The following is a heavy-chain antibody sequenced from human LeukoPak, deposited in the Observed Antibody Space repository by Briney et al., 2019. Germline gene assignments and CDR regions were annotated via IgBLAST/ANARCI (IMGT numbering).Heavy chain of an antibody. CDR2: IRYDGSNK. D-gene: IGHD6-13*01. CDR3: ASPYSSRWYELCY. V-gene: IGHV3-30*02. CDR1: GFTFSSYG. Sequence: GGSLRLSCAASGFTFSSYGMHWVRQAPGRGLEWVAFIRYDGSNKYYADSVKGRFTISRDNSKNTLYLRMNSLRPDDTAVYYCASPYSSRWYELCYWGQGTLVTVSS. J-gene: IGHJ4*02.